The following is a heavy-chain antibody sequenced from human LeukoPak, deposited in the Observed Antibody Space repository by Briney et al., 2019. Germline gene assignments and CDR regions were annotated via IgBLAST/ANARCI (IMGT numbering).Heavy chain of an antibody. Sequence: PGESLKISCKGSGYSFTSYWIGWVRQMPGKGLEWMGIIYPGDSDTRYSPSFQGQVTISADKSISTAYLQWSSLKASDTAMYYCARRYSSGRYQAPFDYWGQGTLVTVSS. CDR3: ARRYSSGRYQAPFDY. CDR1: GYSFTSYW. CDR2: IYPGDSDT. D-gene: IGHD6-19*01. V-gene: IGHV5-51*03. J-gene: IGHJ4*02.